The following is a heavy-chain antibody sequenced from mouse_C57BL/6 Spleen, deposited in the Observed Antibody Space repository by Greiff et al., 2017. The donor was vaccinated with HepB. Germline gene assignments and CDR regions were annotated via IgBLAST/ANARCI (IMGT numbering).Heavy chain of an antibody. J-gene: IGHJ3*01. CDR1: GYAFSSYW. CDR3: ANSYYSNQPGFAY. Sequence: VQLVESGAELVKPGASVKISCKASGYAFSSYWMNWVKQRPGKGLEWIGQIYPGDGDTNYNGKFKGKATLTSDKSSSKAYLQLSSLNTEDSVVYFCANSYYSNQPGFAYWGQGTLVTVSA. D-gene: IGHD2-5*01. CDR2: IYPGDGDT. V-gene: IGHV1-80*01.